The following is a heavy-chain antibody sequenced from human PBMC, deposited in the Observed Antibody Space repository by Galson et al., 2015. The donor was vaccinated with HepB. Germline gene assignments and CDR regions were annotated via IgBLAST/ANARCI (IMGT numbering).Heavy chain of an antibody. CDR3: ARRQAAAIPRYFYGMDV. Sequence: ETLSLTCAVDGGSLSGYYWTWIRQSPGRGLEWIGEINNSGSTNYNPSLKSRVIISGDTSKNQFSLKVTSVVAADTAVYFCARRQAAAIPRYFYGMDVWGQGTAVTVSS. D-gene: IGHD2-2*01. J-gene: IGHJ6*02. CDR1: GGSLSGYY. CDR2: INNSGST. V-gene: IGHV4-34*01.